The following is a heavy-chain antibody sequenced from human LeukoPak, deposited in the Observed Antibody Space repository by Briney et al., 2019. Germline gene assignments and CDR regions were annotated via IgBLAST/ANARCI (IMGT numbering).Heavy chain of an antibody. D-gene: IGHD4-17*01. CDR3: ARQNTVTTFDY. V-gene: IGHV3-11*04. Sequence: GGSLRLSCAASGFTFRDYYMSWIRQAPGKGLEWVSYISSSGSTMYYADSVKGRFTISRDNAKNSLYLQMNSLRAEDTAVYYCARQNTVTTFDYWGQGTLVTVSS. J-gene: IGHJ4*02. CDR2: ISSSGSTM. CDR1: GFTFRDYY.